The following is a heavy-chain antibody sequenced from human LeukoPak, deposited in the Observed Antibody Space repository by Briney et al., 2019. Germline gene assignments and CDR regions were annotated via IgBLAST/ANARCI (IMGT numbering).Heavy chain of an antibody. D-gene: IGHD6-19*01. Sequence: SETLSLTCAVYGGSFSGYYWSWIRQPPGKGLEWIGEINHSGSTNYNPSLKSRVTISLDPSKNQFSLKLSSVTAADTAVYYCARDGSGWLNWFDPWGQGTLVTVSS. CDR3: ARDGSGWLNWFDP. V-gene: IGHV4-34*01. J-gene: IGHJ5*02. CDR1: GGSFSGYY. CDR2: INHSGST.